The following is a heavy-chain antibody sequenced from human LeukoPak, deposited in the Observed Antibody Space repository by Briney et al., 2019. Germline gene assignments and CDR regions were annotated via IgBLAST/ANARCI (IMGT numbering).Heavy chain of an antibody. Sequence: SETLSLTCAVYGRSFSGYYWSWIRQPPGKGLEWIGEINHSGSTNYNPSLKSRVTISVDTSKNQFSLKLSSVTAADTAVYYCARVRGYYDSSGYSPRGYFQHWGQGTLVTVSS. CDR1: GRSFSGYY. CDR3: ARVRGYYDSSGYSPRGYFQH. CDR2: INHSGST. V-gene: IGHV4-34*01. D-gene: IGHD3-22*01. J-gene: IGHJ1*01.